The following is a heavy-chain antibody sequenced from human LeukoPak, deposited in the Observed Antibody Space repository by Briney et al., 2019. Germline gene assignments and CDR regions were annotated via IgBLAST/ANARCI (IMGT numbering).Heavy chain of an antibody. V-gene: IGHV3-21*04. CDR3: AKRVHYDSSAAYFDS. J-gene: IGHJ4*02. CDR1: GFTYSSYS. D-gene: IGHD3-22*01. CDR2: ISSSSSYI. Sequence: GGSLRLSCAASGFTYSSYSMNWVRQAPGKGLEWVSSISSSSSYIYYADSVKGRFTISRDNAKNSLYLQMNSLRAEDTAVYYCAKRVHYDSSAAYFDSWGQGTLVTVSS.